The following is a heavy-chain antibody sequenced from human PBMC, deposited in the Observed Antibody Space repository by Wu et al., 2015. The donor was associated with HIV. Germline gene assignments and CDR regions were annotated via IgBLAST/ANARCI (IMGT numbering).Heavy chain of an antibody. Sequence: QAQLVQSGAEVKKPGASVRVSCQTSGYSFSAHYIHWVRQAPGQGLEWMGWIRPDSGATHFAERFEDRVTMTRDASISTAYMELRRLRSDDTAVYFCARDLGDDFAVRGFYWYMDVWGRGTAITVSS. D-gene: IGHD2-21*01. V-gene: IGHV1-2*02. J-gene: IGHJ6*03. CDR1: GYSFSAHY. CDR2: IRPDSGAT. CDR3: ARDLGDDFAVRGFYWYMDV.